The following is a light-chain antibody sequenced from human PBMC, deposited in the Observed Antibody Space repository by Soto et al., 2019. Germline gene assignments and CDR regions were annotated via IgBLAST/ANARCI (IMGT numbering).Light chain of an antibody. CDR2: AAS. V-gene: IGKV1-39*01. CDR3: QQVYGTPRA. Sequence: DIQMTQSPSSLSASVGDRVTITCRTSQSISYYLNWYQQKPGKAPKLLIYAASSLQSGVPSRFSGSGSGTDFTLNISSLQHDDSATYYCQQVYGTPRAFGQGTKVEIK. J-gene: IGKJ1*01. CDR1: QSISYY.